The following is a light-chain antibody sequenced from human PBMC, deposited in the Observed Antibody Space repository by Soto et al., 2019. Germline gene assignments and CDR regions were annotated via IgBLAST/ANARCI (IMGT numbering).Light chain of an antibody. CDR1: QSVSSTY. J-gene: IGKJ5*01. Sequence: VLTRSLATPSLSPGQRPTLSCKASQSVSSTYLAWYQQRPGQAPRVLMSGTSNRATGTPDRFSGSGSGTDFTLTISRLEHEDVAVYYCQQYGSPTITFCQGTRLEIK. CDR2: GTS. V-gene: IGKV3-20*01. CDR3: QQYGSPTIT.